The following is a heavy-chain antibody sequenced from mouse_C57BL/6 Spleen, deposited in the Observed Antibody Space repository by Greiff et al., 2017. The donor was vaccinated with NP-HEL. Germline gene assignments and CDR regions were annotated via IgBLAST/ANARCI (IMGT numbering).Heavy chain of an antibody. D-gene: IGHD2-5*01. CDR3: ARKAGGYYSNLDY. J-gene: IGHJ2*01. V-gene: IGHV1-18*01. Sequence: DVQLQQSGPELVKPGASVKIPCKASGYTFTDYNMDWVKQSHGKSLEWIGDINPNNGGTIYNQKFKGKATLTVDKSSSTAYMELRSLTSEDTAVYYCARKAGGYYSNLDYWGQGTTLTVSS. CDR1: GYTFTDYN. CDR2: INPNNGGT.